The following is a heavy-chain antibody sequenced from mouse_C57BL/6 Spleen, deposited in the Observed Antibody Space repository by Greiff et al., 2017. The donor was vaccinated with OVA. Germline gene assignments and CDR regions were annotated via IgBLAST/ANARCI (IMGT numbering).Heavy chain of an antibody. D-gene: IGHD1-1*01. J-gene: IGHJ1*03. CDR3: ARGFLHYYGSSYVGWYFDV. Sequence: VMLVESGPGLVQPSQSLSITCTVSGFSLTSYGVHWVRQSPGKGLEWLGVIWSGGSTDYNAAFISRLSISKDNSKSQVFFKMNSLQADDTAIYYCARGFLHYYGSSYVGWYFDVWGTGTTVTVSS. CDR1: GFSLTSYG. CDR2: IWSGGST. V-gene: IGHV2-2*01.